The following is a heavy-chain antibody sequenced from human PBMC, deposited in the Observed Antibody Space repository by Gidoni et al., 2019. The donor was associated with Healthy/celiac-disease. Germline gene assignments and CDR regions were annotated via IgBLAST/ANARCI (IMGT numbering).Heavy chain of an antibody. D-gene: IGHD2-2*01. V-gene: IGHV1-2*06. Sequence: QVQLVQSGAEVKKPGASVKVSCKASGYTFTGYYMHWVRQAPGQGLEWMGRSNPNSGGTNYAQKFQGRVTMTRDTSISTAYMELSRLRSDDTAVYYCARDVGGGYCSSTSCYPDYWGQGTLVTVSS. J-gene: IGHJ4*02. CDR3: ARDVGGGYCSSTSCYPDY. CDR1: GYTFTGYY. CDR2: SNPNSGGT.